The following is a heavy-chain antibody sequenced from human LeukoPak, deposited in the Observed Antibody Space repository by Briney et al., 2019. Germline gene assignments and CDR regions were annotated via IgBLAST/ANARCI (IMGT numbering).Heavy chain of an antibody. CDR1: GFTFSSYW. D-gene: IGHD3-3*01. CDR2: INSDGSST. V-gene: IGHV3-74*01. Sequence: PGGSLRLSCAASGFTFSSYWMHWVRQAPGKGLVWVSRINSDGSSTSYADSVKGRFTISRDNAKNTLYLQMNSLRAEDTAVYYCARGDKRFLEWFQSPGLDYWGQGTLVTVSS. CDR3: ARGDKRFLEWFQSPGLDY. J-gene: IGHJ4*02.